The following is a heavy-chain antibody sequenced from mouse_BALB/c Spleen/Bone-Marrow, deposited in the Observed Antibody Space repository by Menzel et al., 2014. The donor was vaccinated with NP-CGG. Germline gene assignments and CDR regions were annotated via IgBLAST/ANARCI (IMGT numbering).Heavy chain of an antibody. Sequence: VQLQESGAELVRPGVSVKISCKGSGYTLTDYSIHWVRQSHAKSLEWIGVISTYYGDANYNQKFKGKATMTVDKSSSTAYMELARLTSEDSAIYYCARRGSMDYWGQGTSVTVSS. V-gene: IGHV1-67*01. CDR1: GYTLTDYS. CDR2: ISTYYGDA. CDR3: ARRGSMDY. J-gene: IGHJ4*01.